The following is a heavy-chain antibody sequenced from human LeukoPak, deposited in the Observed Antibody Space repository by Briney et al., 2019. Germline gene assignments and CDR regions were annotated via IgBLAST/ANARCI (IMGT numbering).Heavy chain of an antibody. J-gene: IGHJ4*02. CDR3: VRGPFFWGSSPHFDY. V-gene: IGHV6-1*01. CDR2: TYYRSKWYN. Sequence: SQTLSLTCAISGDSVSSNSAAWNWIRQSPSRGLEWLGRTYYRSKWYNDYAVSVKSRITINPDTSKNQFSLQLNSVTPEDTAVYYCVRGPFFWGSSPHFDYWGQGTLVTVSS. CDR1: GDSVSSNSAA. D-gene: IGHD3-16*01.